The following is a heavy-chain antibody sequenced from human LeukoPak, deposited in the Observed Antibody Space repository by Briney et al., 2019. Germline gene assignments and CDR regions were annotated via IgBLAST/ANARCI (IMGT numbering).Heavy chain of an antibody. Sequence: PGGSLRLSCAAFGFTFSSYWMSWVRQAPGKGLEWVANIKQDGSEEYYVDSVKGRFTISRDNAKNSLYLQMNSLRAEDTAVYYCARGNCSGGSCLNYYYYYYMDVWGKGTTVTVSS. CDR3: ARGNCSGGSCLNYYYYYYMDV. CDR2: IKQDGSEE. D-gene: IGHD2-15*01. CDR1: GFTFSSYW. J-gene: IGHJ6*03. V-gene: IGHV3-7*01.